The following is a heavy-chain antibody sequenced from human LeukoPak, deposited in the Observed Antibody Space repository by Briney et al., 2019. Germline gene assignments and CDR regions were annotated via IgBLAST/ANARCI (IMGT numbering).Heavy chain of an antibody. V-gene: IGHV1-2*02. Sequence: ASVKVSCKTSGYTFTDYYMHWVRQAPGQGLEWMGWINPHSGGTYYAQKFQGRVTMTRDSSTSTAYRELSNLRSDDTAVYYCARDGPSMVRAVIPFDIWGQGTMVTVSS. J-gene: IGHJ3*02. CDR1: GYTFTDYY. CDR2: INPHSGGT. CDR3: ARDGPSMVRAVIPFDI. D-gene: IGHD3-10*01.